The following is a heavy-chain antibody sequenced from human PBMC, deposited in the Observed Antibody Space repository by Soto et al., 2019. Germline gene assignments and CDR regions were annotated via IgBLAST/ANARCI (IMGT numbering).Heavy chain of an antibody. CDR2: IYYSGST. CDR1: GGSISSGGYY. J-gene: IGHJ4*02. Sequence: PSETLSLTCTVSGGSISSGGYYWSWIRQHPGKGLERIGYIYYSGSTYYNPSLKSRVTISVDTSKNQFSLKLSPVTATDTAVYYCATLDSSGYYYGYYFDLCGEGTLVTVSA. D-gene: IGHD3-22*01. CDR3: ATLDSSGYYYGYYFDL. V-gene: IGHV4-31*03.